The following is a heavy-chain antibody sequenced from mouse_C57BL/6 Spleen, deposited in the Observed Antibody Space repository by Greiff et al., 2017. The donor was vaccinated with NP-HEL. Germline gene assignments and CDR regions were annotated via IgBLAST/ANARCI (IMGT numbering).Heavy chain of an antibody. V-gene: IGHV5-17*01. D-gene: IGHD1-2*01. CDR1: GFTFSDYG. J-gene: IGHJ2*01. Sequence: EVQLVESGGGLVKPGGSLKLSCAASGFTFSDYGMHWVRQAPEKGLEWVAYISSGSSTIYYADTVKGRFTISRDNAKNTLFLQMTSLRAEDTAMYYCARGDYYGPYYFDYWGKGTTLTVSS. CDR3: ARGDYYGPYYFDY. CDR2: ISSGSSTI.